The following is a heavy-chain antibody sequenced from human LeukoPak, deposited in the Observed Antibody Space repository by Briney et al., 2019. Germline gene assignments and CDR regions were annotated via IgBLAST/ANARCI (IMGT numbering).Heavy chain of an antibody. V-gene: IGHV4-39*01. CDR3: ARQVVVVAATRMNWFDP. Sequence: SETLSLTCTVSGGSISSSSYYWGWIRQPPGKGLEWVGSIYYSGSTHYNPSLKGRVTIAVDTSKNQFSLKLSSVTAADTAVYYCARQVVVVAATRMNWFDPWGQGTLVTVSS. J-gene: IGHJ5*02. CDR1: GGSISSSSYY. CDR2: IYYSGST. D-gene: IGHD2-15*01.